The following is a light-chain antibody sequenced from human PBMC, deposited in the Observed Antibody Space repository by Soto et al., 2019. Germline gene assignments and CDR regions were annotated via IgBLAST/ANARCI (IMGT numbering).Light chain of an antibody. Sequence: EIVLTQSPGTLSLSPGERATLSCRASQTVTSGYLAWYQQKPGQAPRLLIYGASTRATGIPARFSGSGSGTEFTLTINSLQSEDFAVYYCQQYNNWPRTFGQGTKVDI. CDR2: GAS. CDR1: QTVTSGY. J-gene: IGKJ1*01. CDR3: QQYNNWPRT. V-gene: IGKV3-15*01.